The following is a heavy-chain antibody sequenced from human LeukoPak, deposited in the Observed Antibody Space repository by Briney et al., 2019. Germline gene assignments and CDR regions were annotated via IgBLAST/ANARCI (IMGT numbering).Heavy chain of an antibody. Sequence: WASVKVSCKVSGCTLTELSMHWVRQAPGKGLEWMGGFDPEDGETIYAQKFQGRVTMTEDTSTDTAYMELSSLRSEDTAVYYCATKGYYGSGSYYVFDYWGQGTLVTVSS. V-gene: IGHV1-24*01. CDR3: ATKGYYGSGSYYVFDY. CDR2: FDPEDGET. CDR1: GCTLTELS. D-gene: IGHD3-10*01. J-gene: IGHJ4*02.